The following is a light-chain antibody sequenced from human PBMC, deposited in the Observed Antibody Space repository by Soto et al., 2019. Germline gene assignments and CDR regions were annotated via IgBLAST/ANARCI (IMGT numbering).Light chain of an antibody. CDR3: CAFAGSGTGV. CDR1: SGDIGTYNL. V-gene: IGLV2-23*02. Sequence: QSALTQPASVSGSPGQSIAISCTGTSGDIGTYNLVSWYQQHPGKAPKLMISEVNKRPSGVSDRFSGSKSGDTASLTISGLRTEDEADYYCCAFAGSGTGVFGTGTRSPS. CDR2: EVN. J-gene: IGLJ1*01.